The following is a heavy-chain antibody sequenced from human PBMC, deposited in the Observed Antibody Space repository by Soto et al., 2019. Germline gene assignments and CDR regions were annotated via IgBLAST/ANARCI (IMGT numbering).Heavy chain of an antibody. V-gene: IGHV4-34*01. Sequence: QVQLQQWGAGLLKPSETLSLTCAVYGGSFSGYYWSWIRQPPGKGLEWIGEINHSGSTNYNPSLKSSVTIAVDTSKHQFSLRLSSVTAADTAVYYCARATRRGITMVRGVIIRNDWFDPWGQGTLVTVSS. CDR1: GGSFSGYY. D-gene: IGHD3-10*01. CDR2: INHSGST. J-gene: IGHJ5*02. CDR3: ARATRRGITMVRGVIIRNDWFDP.